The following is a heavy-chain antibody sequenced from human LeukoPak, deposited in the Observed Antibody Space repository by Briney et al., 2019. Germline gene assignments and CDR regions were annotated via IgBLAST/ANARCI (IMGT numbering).Heavy chain of an antibody. CDR2: VSGYNANT. Sequence: ASVKVSCKASGYTFINYGISWVRQAPGQGPEWMGWVSGYNANTNYAQKFQGRVTMTTDTSTSTAYMELRSLRSDDTALYYCARSVTGYSYGTDWGQGTLVTVST. D-gene: IGHD5-18*01. J-gene: IGHJ4*02. CDR1: GYTFINYG. V-gene: IGHV1-18*01. CDR3: ARSVTGYSYGTD.